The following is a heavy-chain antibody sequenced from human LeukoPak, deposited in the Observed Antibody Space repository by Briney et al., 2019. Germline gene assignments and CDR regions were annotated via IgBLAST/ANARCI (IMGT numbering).Heavy chain of an antibody. D-gene: IGHD4-17*01. CDR3: ARDDQLRLLGHTYNWFDP. CDR2: IIPIFGTA. CDR1: GGTFSSYA. J-gene: IGHJ5*02. Sequence: ASVKVSCKASGGTFSSYAISWVRQAPGQGLEWMGGIIPIFGTANYAQKFQGRVTMTRNTSISTAYLELSSLRSDDTAVYYCARDDQLRLLGHTYNWFDPWGQGTLVTVSS. V-gene: IGHV1-69*05.